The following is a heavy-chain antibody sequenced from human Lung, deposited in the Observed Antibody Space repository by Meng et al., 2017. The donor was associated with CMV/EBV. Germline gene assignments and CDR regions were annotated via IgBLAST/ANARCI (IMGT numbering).Heavy chain of an antibody. V-gene: IGHV3-30-3*01. D-gene: IGHD3-3*01. CDR1: GFTFSDYA. J-gene: IGHJ4*02. Sequence: GGSXRLXCAASGFTFSDYAMHWVRQAPGKGLEWVAITSYNENIKNYADSVKGRFTISRDNSKNILYLQMNTLRPEDTAVYYCARDYYDFWSGHPHYWGQGTLVTVSS. CDR2: TSYNENIK. CDR3: ARDYYDFWSGHPHY.